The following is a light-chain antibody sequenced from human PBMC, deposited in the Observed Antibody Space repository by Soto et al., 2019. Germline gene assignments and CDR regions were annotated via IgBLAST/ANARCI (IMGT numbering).Light chain of an antibody. Sequence: EIVLTQSPGTLSLSPGERATLSCRASQSVSSSYLAWYQQKPGQAPRLLIYGASSRATGVPDRFSGSGSGTDFTLTISRLKPEDLAVYYCQQYGSSPRTFGQGTKVDIK. V-gene: IGKV3-20*01. J-gene: IGKJ1*01. CDR1: QSVSSSY. CDR3: QQYGSSPRT. CDR2: GAS.